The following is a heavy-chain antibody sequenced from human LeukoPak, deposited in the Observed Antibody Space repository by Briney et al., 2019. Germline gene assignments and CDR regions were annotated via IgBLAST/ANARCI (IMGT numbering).Heavy chain of an antibody. Sequence: GGSLILSCAASGFTFSSYSMNWVRQAPGKGLEWVSSISSSSSYIYYADSVKGRFTISRDNAKNSLYLQMNSLRAEDTAVYYCARGKGIAARQPVNYYYYYGMDVWGQGTTVTVSS. J-gene: IGHJ6*02. CDR2: ISSSSSYI. D-gene: IGHD6-6*01. V-gene: IGHV3-21*01. CDR1: GFTFSSYS. CDR3: ARGKGIAARQPVNYYYYYGMDV.